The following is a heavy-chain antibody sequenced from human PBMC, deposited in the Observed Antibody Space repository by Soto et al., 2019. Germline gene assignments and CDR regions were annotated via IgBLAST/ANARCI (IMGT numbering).Heavy chain of an antibody. Sequence: QVQLVQSGAAVKKPGASVKVSCKASGYTFTTYDINWVRQATGHGLEWMGCMNPNSGNTGYAQNLQGRVTTTRNSSISTAYMELSSLRSDDTAVYCCARGRSTSWFSDYWGQGTLVTISS. CDR3: ARGRSTSWFSDY. CDR1: GYTFTTYD. V-gene: IGHV1-8*01. CDR2: MNPNSGNT. D-gene: IGHD6-13*01. J-gene: IGHJ4*02.